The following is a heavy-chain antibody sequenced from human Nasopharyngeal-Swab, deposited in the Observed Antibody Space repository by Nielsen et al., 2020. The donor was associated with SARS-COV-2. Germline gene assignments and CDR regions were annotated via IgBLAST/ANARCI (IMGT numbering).Heavy chain of an antibody. CDR2: IYYSGST. CDR3: ASASGYSYGYVTLFDY. D-gene: IGHD5-18*01. CDR1: GGSISSSSYY. J-gene: IGHJ4*02. V-gene: IGHV4-61*05. Sequence: ESLKISCTVSGGSISSSSYYWGWIRQPPGKGLEWIGYIYYSGSTNYNPSLKSRVTISVDTSKNQFSLELSSVTAADTAVYYCASASGYSYGYVTLFDYWGQGTLVTVSS.